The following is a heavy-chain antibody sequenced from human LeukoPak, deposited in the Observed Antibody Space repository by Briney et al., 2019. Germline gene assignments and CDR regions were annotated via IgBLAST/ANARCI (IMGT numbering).Heavy chain of an antibody. J-gene: IGHJ6*02. Sequence: GGSLRLSCAAYGFTFSSYAMSWVRQAPGKGLEWVSAISGSGGSRYYADSVKGRFTISRDNSKNTLYLQMNSLRADDTAVYYCAKGRGAAHSSYYHGMDVWGQGPTVTVSS. CDR1: GFTFSSYA. V-gene: IGHV3-23*01. CDR2: ISGSGGSR. CDR3: AKGRGAAHSSYYHGMDV. D-gene: IGHD6-6*01.